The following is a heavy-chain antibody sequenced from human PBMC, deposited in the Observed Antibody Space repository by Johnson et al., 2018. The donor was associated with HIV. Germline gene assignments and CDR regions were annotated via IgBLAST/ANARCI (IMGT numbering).Heavy chain of an antibody. CDR1: GFTFRNYW. CDR3: ARGDYYDTSGNFIDAFDI. J-gene: IGHJ3*02. D-gene: IGHD3-22*01. CDR2: ITQAGSAK. V-gene: IGHV3-7*04. Sequence: VQLVESGGGLVQPGGSLRLPCTASGFTFRNYWMSWVRQAPGKGLEWVASITQAGSAKYYVDSVKGCFTMSRDNAKNSLCLQMNSLRAEDTAVYYCARGDYYDTSGNFIDAFDIWGQGTMVTVSS.